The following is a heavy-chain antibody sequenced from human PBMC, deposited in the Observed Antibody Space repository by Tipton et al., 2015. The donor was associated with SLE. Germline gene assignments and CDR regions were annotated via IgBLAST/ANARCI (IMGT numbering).Heavy chain of an antibody. D-gene: IGHD1-14*01. J-gene: IGHJ4*02. CDR3: ARGKTRVEY. Sequence: TLSLTCTVSGASVSSHYWTWVRQPAGKGLEWIGRLDPSGGTNYNPSLKSRVTISVDTSKNQVSLKLNSVTAADTAVYYCARGKTRVEYWGQGTLVTVSS. V-gene: IGHV4-4*07. CDR1: GASVSSHY. CDR2: LDPSGGT.